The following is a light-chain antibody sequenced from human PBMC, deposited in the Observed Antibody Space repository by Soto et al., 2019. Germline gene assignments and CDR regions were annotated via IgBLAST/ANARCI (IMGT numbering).Light chain of an antibody. CDR2: EDD. CDR1: SSNIGGNS. Sequence: QSVLTQPPAVSAAPGQWVTISCSGSSSNIGGNSVSWYQQLPGTATQLLIYEDDKRPSGIPDRFSGSKSGTSATLGITGFQTGDEADYYCGAWDSSLSAYVFGTGTKVTVL. J-gene: IGLJ1*01. CDR3: GAWDSSLSAYV. V-gene: IGLV1-51*01.